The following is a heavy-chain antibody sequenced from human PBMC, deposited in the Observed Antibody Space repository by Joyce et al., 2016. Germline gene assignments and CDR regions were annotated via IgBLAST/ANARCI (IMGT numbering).Heavy chain of an antibody. D-gene: IGHD2/OR15-2a*01. CDR2: IYGGGET. V-gene: IGHV3-53*01. CDR3: ARERGGEYHDMGV. Sequence: EVQLVESGGGLIQPGGSLSLSCSPSGLTVNSNYMSWVRQAPGVGLECVEIIYGGGETYYAVSVTARLSTSRENSKDTRYRQMTSLRAEDTGVYYCARERGGEYHDMGVWGKGTTVTISS. CDR1: GLTVNSNY. J-gene: IGHJ6*03.